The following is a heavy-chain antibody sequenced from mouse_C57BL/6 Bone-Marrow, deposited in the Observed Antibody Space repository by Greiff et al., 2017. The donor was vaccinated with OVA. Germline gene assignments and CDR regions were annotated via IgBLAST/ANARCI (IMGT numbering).Heavy chain of an antibody. J-gene: IGHJ3*01. CDR1: GYSITSGYY. D-gene: IGHD2-1*01. CDR3: ERAYYGNYEGAFAC. CDR2: ISYDGSN. V-gene: IGHV3-6*01. Sequence: DVQLQESGPGLVKPSQSLSLTCSVTGYSITSGYYWYWIRTFPGNKLGWVGYISYDGSNNYNPSLKNRISITRDTSKNQFFLKLNSVTTEDTATYYCERAYYGNYEGAFACWGQGTLGTVSA.